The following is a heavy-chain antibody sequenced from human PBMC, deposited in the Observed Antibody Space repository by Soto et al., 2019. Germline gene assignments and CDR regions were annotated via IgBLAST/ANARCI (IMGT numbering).Heavy chain of an antibody. CDR2: IRSKAYGGTT. J-gene: IGHJ4*02. CDR3: TRSHTYYDFWSGYFAFDY. V-gene: IGHV3-49*03. D-gene: IGHD3-3*01. Sequence: PGGSLRLSCTASGFTFGDYAMSWFRQAPGKGLERVGFIRSKAYGGTTEYAASVKGRFTISRDDSKSIAYLQMNSLKTEDTAVYYCTRSHTYYDFWSGYFAFDYWGQGTLVTVSS. CDR1: GFTFGDYA.